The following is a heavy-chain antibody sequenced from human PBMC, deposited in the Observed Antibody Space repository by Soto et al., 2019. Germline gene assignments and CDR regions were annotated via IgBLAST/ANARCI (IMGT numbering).Heavy chain of an antibody. V-gene: IGHV2-70*11. D-gene: IGHD3-3*01. J-gene: IGHJ5*02. CDR3: ARISSRYYDFWSGYRPLDP. Sequence: SGPTLVNPTQTLTLTCTFSGFSLSTSGMCVSWIRQPPGKALEWLARIDWDDDKYYSTSLKTRLTISKDTSKNQVVLTMTNMDPVDTATYYCARISSRYYDFWSGYRPLDPWGQGTLVTVPQ. CDR2: IDWDDDK. CDR1: GFSLSTSGMC.